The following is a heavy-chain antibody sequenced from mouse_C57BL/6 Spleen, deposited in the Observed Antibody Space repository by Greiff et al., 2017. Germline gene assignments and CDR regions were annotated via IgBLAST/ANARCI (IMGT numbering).Heavy chain of an antibody. CDR1: GFTFSSYT. V-gene: IGHV5-9*01. J-gene: IGHJ2*01. CDR3: AREEGYDYDRYFDY. D-gene: IGHD2-4*01. Sequence: EVQLVESGGGLVKPGGSLKLSCAASGFTFSSYTMSWVRQTPAKRLEWVATISGGGGNTYYPDSVKGRFTISRDNAKNTLYLQMSSLRSEDTALYYCAREEGYDYDRYFDYWGQGTTLTVSS. CDR2: ISGGGGNT.